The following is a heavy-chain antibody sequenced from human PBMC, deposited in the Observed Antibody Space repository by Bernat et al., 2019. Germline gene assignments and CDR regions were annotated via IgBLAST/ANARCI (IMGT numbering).Heavy chain of an antibody. J-gene: IGHJ4*02. D-gene: IGHD5/OR15-5a*01. Sequence: EVQLVESGGGLVQPGGSLKLSCAASGFTFSGSAMHWVRQASGKWLEWVGRIRSKANSYATAYAASVNGRVNISRDDSKNTAYLQMNSLKAEDTAVYYCTSSTPGLDYWGLGTLVTVSS. CDR1: GFTFSGSA. CDR2: IRSKANSYAT. V-gene: IGHV3-73*02. CDR3: TSSTPGLDY.